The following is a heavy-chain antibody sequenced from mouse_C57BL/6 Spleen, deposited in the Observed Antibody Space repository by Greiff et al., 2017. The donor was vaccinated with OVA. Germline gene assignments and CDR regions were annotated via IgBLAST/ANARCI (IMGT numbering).Heavy chain of an antibody. CDR1: GYTFTSYW. CDR3: ASNYYGSSSYYAMDY. D-gene: IGHD1-1*01. Sequence: QVQLKQPGAELVKPGASVKLSCKASGYTFTSYWMHWVKQRPGRGLEWIGRIDPNSGGTKYNEKFKSKATLTVDKPSSTAYMQLSSLTSEDSAVYYCASNYYGSSSYYAMDYWGQGTSVTVSS. CDR2: IDPNSGGT. J-gene: IGHJ4*01. V-gene: IGHV1-72*01.